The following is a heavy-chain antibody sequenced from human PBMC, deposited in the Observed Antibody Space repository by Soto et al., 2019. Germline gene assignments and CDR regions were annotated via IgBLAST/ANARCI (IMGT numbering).Heavy chain of an antibody. CDR1: GGTFNNYV. D-gene: IGHD2-2*01. CDR3: AGRCDSTTCLEYFNY. V-gene: IGHV1-69*06. Sequence: QVQLVQSGGEVKKPGSSVKVSCKASGGTFNNYVVNWVLQAPGQGLEWMGGILRIFATANYAQKFQGRVTITADKSTSTAYMELTSLRSEDTAVYYCAGRCDSTTCLEYFNYWGQGTLVTVAS. CDR2: ILRIFATA. J-gene: IGHJ4*02.